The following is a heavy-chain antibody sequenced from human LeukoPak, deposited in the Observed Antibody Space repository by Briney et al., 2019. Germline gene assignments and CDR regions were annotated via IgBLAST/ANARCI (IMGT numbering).Heavy chain of an antibody. D-gene: IGHD5-18*01. J-gene: IGHJ4*02. V-gene: IGHV1-2*02. CDR3: ARGQKYRSGYTVTELGSGYFDY. CDR2: INPNSGGT. CDR1: GYSFTGYY. Sequence: ASVKVSFKASGYSFTGYYMHWVRQAPGQGLEWMGWINPNSGGTKYAQKFKGRGTMTRDTSISTAYMELSRLRSADTAVYYCARGQKYRSGYTVTELGSGYFDYWGQGPLVTVSS.